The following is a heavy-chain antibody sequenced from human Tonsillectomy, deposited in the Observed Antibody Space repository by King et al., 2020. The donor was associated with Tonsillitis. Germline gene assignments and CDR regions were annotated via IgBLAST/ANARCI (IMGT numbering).Heavy chain of an antibody. CDR1: GFTFSNYH. CDR2: INNDGSDT. D-gene: IGHD4-11*01. V-gene: IGHV3-74*01. CDR3: ARDDDYSNLVPES. Sequence: VQLVESGGGSVQPGGSLRLSCVASGFTFSNYHMLWVRQAPGKGLVWVSRINNDGSDTTYADSVKGRFTISRDNAKNTLYLQMNSLRADDAAVYYCARDDDYSNLVPESWGQGALVTVSS. J-gene: IGHJ5*02.